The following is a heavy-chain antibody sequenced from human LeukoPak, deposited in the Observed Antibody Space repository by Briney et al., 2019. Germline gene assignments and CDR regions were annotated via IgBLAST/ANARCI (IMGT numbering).Heavy chain of an antibody. CDR2: ISWNSGSI. CDR3: AKPPSGIAVAGTAAFDI. V-gene: IGHV3-9*01. CDR1: GFTFDDYA. J-gene: IGHJ3*02. Sequence: GGSLRLSCAASGFTFDDYAMHWVRQAPGKGLEWVSGISWNSGSIGYADSVKGRFTISRDNAKNSLYLQMNSLRAEDTALYYCAKPPSGIAVAGTAAFDIWGQGTMVTVS. D-gene: IGHD6-19*01.